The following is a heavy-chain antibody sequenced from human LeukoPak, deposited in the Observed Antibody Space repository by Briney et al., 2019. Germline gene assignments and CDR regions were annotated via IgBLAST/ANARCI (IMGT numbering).Heavy chain of an antibody. D-gene: IGHD2-2*01. CDR3: AKEPREYCSSTSCPNWFDS. CDR2: LSGSGGST. J-gene: IGHJ5*01. V-gene: IGHV3-23*01. Sequence: GGSLRLSCAASGFTFSSYAMSWVRQAPGKGLEWVSALSGSGGSTYSADSVKGRFTISRDNSENTLFLQMNSLRAEDTAVYYCAKEPREYCSSTSCPNWFDSWGQGTLVTVSS. CDR1: GFTFSSYA.